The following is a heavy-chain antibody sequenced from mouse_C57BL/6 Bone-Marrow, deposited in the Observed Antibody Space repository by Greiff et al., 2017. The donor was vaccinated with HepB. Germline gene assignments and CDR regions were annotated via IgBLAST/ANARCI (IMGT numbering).Heavy chain of an antibody. CDR3: TRTEEDSNYAMDY. CDR1: GYNFIEYT. D-gene: IGHD2-5*01. Sequence: VQLQQSGAELVKPGASVKLSCKASGYNFIEYTIHWVKQRPGQGLEWIGWFYPGSGNIQYNEKFKDKATLTADKSSSTVYMELSRLTSEDSAVYFCTRTEEDSNYAMDYWGQGTSVTVSS. V-gene: IGHV1-62-2*01. CDR2: FYPGSGNI. J-gene: IGHJ4*01.